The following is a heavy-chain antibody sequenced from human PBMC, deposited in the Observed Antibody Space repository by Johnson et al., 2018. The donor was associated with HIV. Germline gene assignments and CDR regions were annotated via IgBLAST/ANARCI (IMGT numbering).Heavy chain of an antibody. V-gene: IGHV3-30-3*01. CDR1: RFTFSSYA. D-gene: IGHD6-13*01. CDR3: ARVEGGSSSNAFDI. Sequence: VQLVESGGGLVQPGGSLRLSCAASRFTFSSYAMHWVRQAPGKGLEWVAVISYDGSNKYYADSVKGRFTISRDNSKNTLYLQMNSLRAEDTAVYYCARVEGGSSSNAFDIWGQGTMVTVSS. CDR2: ISYDGSNK. J-gene: IGHJ3*02.